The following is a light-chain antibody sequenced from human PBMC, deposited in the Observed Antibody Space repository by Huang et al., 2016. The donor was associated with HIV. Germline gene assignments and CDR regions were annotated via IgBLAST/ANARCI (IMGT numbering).Light chain of an antibody. CDR3: QQYNTWPYT. Sequence: ELVMTQSPATLSVSPGDRVTLSCGARQSITNNLAWFQQKYGQAPRLLIYDASTRASGMSARFSGGGSGTEFALTISSLQSEDSAVYYCQQYNTWPYTFGQGTKLEIK. V-gene: IGKV3D-15*01. CDR2: DAS. J-gene: IGKJ2*01. CDR1: QSITNN.